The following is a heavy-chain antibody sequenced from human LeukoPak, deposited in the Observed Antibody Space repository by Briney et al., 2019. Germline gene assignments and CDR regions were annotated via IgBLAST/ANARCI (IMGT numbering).Heavy chain of an antibody. J-gene: IGHJ4*02. V-gene: IGHV1-24*01. CDR2: FDPEDGET. D-gene: IGHD2-15*01. Sequence: ASVKVSCKVSGYTLTELSMHWVRQAPGKGLEWMGGFDPEDGETIYAQKFQGRVTMTEDTSTDTAYMELSSLRSEDTAVHYCATALVVVAARTFDYWGQGTLVTVSS. CDR3: ATALVVVAARTFDY. CDR1: GYTLTELS.